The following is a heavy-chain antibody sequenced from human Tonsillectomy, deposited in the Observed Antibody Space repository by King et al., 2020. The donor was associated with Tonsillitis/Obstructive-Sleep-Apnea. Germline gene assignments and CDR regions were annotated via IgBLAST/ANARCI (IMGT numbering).Heavy chain of an antibody. CDR1: GGSFSGYY. Sequence: VQLPQWGAGLLKPSETLSLTCAVYGGSFSGYYWSWIRQPPGKGLEWIGEINHSGSTNYNPSLKSRVTISVDTSKNQFSLKLSSVTAADTAVYYCARGGGVVPADYWGQGTLVTVSS. D-gene: IGHD2-2*01. CDR2: INHSGST. J-gene: IGHJ4*02. CDR3: ARGGGVVPADY. V-gene: IGHV4-34*01.